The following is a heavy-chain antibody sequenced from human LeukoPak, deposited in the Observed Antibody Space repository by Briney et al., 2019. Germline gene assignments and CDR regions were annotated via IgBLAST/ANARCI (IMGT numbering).Heavy chain of an antibody. CDR2: IIPILGIA. D-gene: IGHD4-17*01. V-gene: IGHV1-69*02. CDR1: GYTFTSYY. Sequence: SVKVSCKASGYTFTSYYMHWVRQAPGQGLEWMGRIIPILGIANYAQKFQGRVTITADKSTSTAYMELSSLRSEDTAVYYCARHGDWRAFDIWGQGTMVTVSS. J-gene: IGHJ3*02. CDR3: ARHGDWRAFDI.